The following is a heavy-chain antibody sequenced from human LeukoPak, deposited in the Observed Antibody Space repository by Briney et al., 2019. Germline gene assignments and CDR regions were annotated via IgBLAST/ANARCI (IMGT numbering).Heavy chain of an antibody. J-gene: IGHJ4*02. Sequence: GGSLRLSCAASGFTFSSYGMHWVRQAPGKRLEWVAFIRYDGSNKYYADSVKGRFTISRDNSKNTLYLQMNSLRAEDTAVYYCGSSGPPGGYFDYWGQGTLVTVSS. CDR2: IRYDGSNK. D-gene: IGHD2-15*01. CDR1: GFTFSSYG. CDR3: GSSGPPGGYFDY. V-gene: IGHV3-30*02.